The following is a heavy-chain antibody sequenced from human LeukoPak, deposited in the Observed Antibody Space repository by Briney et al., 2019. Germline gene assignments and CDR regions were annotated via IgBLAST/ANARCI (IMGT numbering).Heavy chain of an antibody. D-gene: IGHD2-15*01. V-gene: IGHV3-74*01. J-gene: IGHJ3*02. Sequence: GGSLRLSCAASGFTFSSYWTHWVRQAPGKWLVWVSRINSDGSSTSYADSVNGRFTISRDNAKNTLYLQMNSLRAEDTAVYYCAREVVAANYAFDIWGQGTMVTVSS. CDR2: INSDGSST. CDR3: AREVVAANYAFDI. CDR1: GFTFSSYW.